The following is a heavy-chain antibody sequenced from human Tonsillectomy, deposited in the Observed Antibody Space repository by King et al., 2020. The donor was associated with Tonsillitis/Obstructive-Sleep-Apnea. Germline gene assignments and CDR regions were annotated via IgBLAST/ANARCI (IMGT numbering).Heavy chain of an antibody. V-gene: IGHV1-24*01. CDR3: ATHGQYQLLLNYHYMDV. J-gene: IGHJ6*03. Sequence: QLVQSGAEVKKPGASVKVSCKVSGYTLTELFMHWVRQAPGKGLEWMGGFDPEDGETIYAQQFQGRVTMTEDTSTDTAYMELSSLRSEDTAVYYCATHGQYQLLLNYHYMDVWGKGTTVTVSS. CDR2: FDPEDGET. D-gene: IGHD2-2*01. CDR1: GYTLTELF.